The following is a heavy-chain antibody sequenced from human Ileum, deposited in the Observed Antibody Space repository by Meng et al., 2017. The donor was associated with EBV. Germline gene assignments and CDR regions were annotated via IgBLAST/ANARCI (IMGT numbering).Heavy chain of an antibody. Sequence: LQESGPRLVRPSGTLSLTCTVSGDFFSGSYWWSWVRQSPEKGLEWIGEVYPSGTPYYNPSLKRRVTISLDKSRHQFSLNLIHVTAADAAVYYCASDAFQYASGIPAHWGQGTLVTVSS. J-gene: IGHJ4*02. CDR2: VYPSGTP. V-gene: IGHV4-4*02. CDR1: GDFFSGSYW. D-gene: IGHD3-16*01. CDR3: ASDAFQYASGIPAH.